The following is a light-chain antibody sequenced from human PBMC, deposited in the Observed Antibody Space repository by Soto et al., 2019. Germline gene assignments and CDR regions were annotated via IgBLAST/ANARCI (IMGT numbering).Light chain of an antibody. CDR1: QSVSSN. J-gene: IGKJ2*01. Sequence: EIVMTQSPATLSVSPGERVTLSCRASQSVSSNLAWYQQKPGQAPSSLIYGAFTRATGIPARFSGSGSGTEFTLTISSLQSEDFAMYYCQQYNHWPPYTFGQGTKLEIK. CDR2: GAF. CDR3: QQYNHWPPYT. V-gene: IGKV3-15*01.